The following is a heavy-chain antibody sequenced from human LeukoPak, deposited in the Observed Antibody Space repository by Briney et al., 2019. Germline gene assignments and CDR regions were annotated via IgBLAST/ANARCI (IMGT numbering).Heavy chain of an antibody. D-gene: IGHD3-9*01. J-gene: IGHJ4*02. Sequence: SVKVSCKASGFTFNSSAVQWVRQARGQRLEWIGWIVVGSGNTNYAQKFQERVTITRDMSTSTAYMELSSLRSEDTAVYYCAAFRDDILTGYLDYWGQGTLVTVSS. CDR2: IVVGSGNT. CDR3: AAFRDDILTGYLDY. V-gene: IGHV1-58*01. CDR1: GFTFNSSA.